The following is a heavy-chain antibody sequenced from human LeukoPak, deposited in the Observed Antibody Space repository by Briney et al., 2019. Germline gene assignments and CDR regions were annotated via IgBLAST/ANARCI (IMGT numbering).Heavy chain of an antibody. CDR2: IYYSGST. CDR3: ARHVWLQPFDY. V-gene: IGHV4-61*05. CDR1: GGSITTSSYY. J-gene: IGHJ4*02. D-gene: IGHD3-9*01. Sequence: SETLSLTCTVSGGSITTSSYYWGWIRQPPGKGLEWIGYIYYSGSTNYNPSLRSRLTISVDTSKNQFSLKLSSVTAADTAVYYCARHVWLQPFDYWGQGTLVTVSS.